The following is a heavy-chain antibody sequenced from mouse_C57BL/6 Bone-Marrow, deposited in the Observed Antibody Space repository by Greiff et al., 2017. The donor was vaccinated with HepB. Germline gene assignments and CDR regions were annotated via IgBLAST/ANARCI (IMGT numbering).Heavy chain of an antibody. J-gene: IGHJ3*01. CDR1: GYTFTSYW. Sequence: EVQLQQSGTVLARPGASVKMSCKTSGYTFTSYWMPWVKQRPGQGLEWIGAIYPGNSDTSYNQKFKGKAKLHAVTSASTAYMEISILTNEDSAVYYCTRSWRLPFAYWGQGTLVTVSA. V-gene: IGHV1-5*01. CDR2: IYPGNSDT. CDR3: TRSWRLPFAY. D-gene: IGHD2-2*01.